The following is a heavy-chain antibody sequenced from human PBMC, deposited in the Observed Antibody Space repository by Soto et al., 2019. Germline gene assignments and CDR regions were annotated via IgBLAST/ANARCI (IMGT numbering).Heavy chain of an antibody. V-gene: IGHV4-31*03. Sequence: SETLSLTCTVSGGSISSGGSYWNWIRQHPGKGLGWIGYIAYSGSTYYNPSLQSRVTISVDTSKNQFSLKLRSVTAADTAVYYCARDGTVTTGQGTFYYGSDVWGQGTTVTVSS. J-gene: IGHJ6*02. D-gene: IGHD4-17*01. CDR2: IAYSGST. CDR1: GGSISSGGSY. CDR3: ARDGTVTTGQGTFYYGSDV.